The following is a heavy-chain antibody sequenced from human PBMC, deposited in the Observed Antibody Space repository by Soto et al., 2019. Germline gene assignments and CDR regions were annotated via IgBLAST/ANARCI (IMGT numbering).Heavy chain of an antibody. CDR1: GGSISSGGYY. J-gene: IGHJ6*02. Sequence: PSETLSLTXTVSGGSISSGGYYWSWIRQHPGKGLEWIGYIYYSGSTYYNPSLKSRVTISVDTSKNQFSLKLSSVTAADTAVYYCARDRGGSSWYYDVYYYGMDVWGQGTTVTVSS. CDR2: IYYSGST. CDR3: ARDRGGSSWYYDVYYYGMDV. V-gene: IGHV4-31*02. D-gene: IGHD6-13*01.